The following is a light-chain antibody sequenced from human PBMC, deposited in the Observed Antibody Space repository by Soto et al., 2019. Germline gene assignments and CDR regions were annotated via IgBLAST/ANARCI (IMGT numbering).Light chain of an antibody. Sequence: VLTQPPSASGTPGQRVTISCSGSSANIGSNYVYWYQQLPGTAPKLLIYSNNQRPSGVPDRFSGSKSGTSASLAISGLRSEDEADYYCAAWDDSLSGPVVFGGGTKLTVL. V-gene: IGLV1-47*02. CDR3: AAWDDSLSGPVV. CDR1: SANIGSNY. J-gene: IGLJ2*01. CDR2: SNN.